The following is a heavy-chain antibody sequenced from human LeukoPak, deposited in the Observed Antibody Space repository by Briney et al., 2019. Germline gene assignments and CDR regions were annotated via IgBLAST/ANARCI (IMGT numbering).Heavy chain of an antibody. V-gene: IGHV3-23*01. CDR2: ISGSGGST. J-gene: IGHJ4*02. Sequence: PGGSLRLSCAAYGFTFSSYAMSWVRQAPGKGLEWVSAISGSGGSTYYADSVKGRFTISRDNSKNTLYLQMNSLRAEDTAVYYCAKDGGVYSSSWYRIWGQGTLVTVSS. CDR1: GFTFSSYA. D-gene: IGHD6-13*01. CDR3: AKDGGVYSSSWYRI.